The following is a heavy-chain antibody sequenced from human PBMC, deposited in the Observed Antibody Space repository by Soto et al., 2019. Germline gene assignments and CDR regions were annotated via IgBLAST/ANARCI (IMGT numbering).Heavy chain of an antibody. V-gene: IGHV3-30-3*01. CDR2: ISYDGSNK. J-gene: IGHJ4*02. Sequence: YGGHWVRQAPGKGLEWVAVISYDGSNKYYADSVKGRFTISRDNSKNTLYLQMNNLRAEDTAVYYCATGGLPEYWGQGTQVPGFS. CDR1: YG. CDR3: ATGGLPEY. D-gene: IGHD3-16*01.